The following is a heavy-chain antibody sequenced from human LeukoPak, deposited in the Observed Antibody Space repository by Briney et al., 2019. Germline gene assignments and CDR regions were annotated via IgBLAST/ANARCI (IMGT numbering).Heavy chain of an antibody. CDR3: TRNGDSSSVVD. Sequence: SGTLSLTCAVSAGSISSGNWWSWIRQPPGKGLEWLGETLHSGDTVYNPPLKSRITISVDNSKNQFSLKLTSVTAADTAVYFCTRNGDSSSVVDWGQGTLVTVSS. CDR1: AGSISSGNW. D-gene: IGHD2-15*01. CDR2: TLHSGDT. J-gene: IGHJ4*02. V-gene: IGHV4-4*02.